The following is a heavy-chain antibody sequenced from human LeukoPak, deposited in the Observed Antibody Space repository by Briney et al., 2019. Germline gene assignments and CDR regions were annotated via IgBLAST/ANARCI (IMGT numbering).Heavy chain of an antibody. CDR3: ARLLAAPYYINY. V-gene: IGHV5-51*01. Sequence: GGALKISCKGSGCSFTSYWIGWGRQMPGKGLEGMGIIYPRDSDTRYSPSFQGQVTISVDTSTDTAYLQWSSLKASATAMYYCARLLAAPYYINYWGQGTLVTVSS. CDR2: IYPRDSDT. D-gene: IGHD6-25*01. J-gene: IGHJ4*02. CDR1: GCSFTSYW.